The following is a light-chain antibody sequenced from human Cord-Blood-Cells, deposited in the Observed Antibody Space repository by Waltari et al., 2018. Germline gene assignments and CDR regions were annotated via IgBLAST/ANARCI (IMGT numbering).Light chain of an antibody. Sequence: EIVLTQSPPTLSLSPGERATLSCRASQSVSSYLAWYQQKPGQAPRLLIYDASNRATGIPARFSGSGSGTDFTLTISSLEPEDFAVYYCQQRSNWPPEYTFGQGTKLEIK. CDR1: QSVSSY. CDR3: QQRSNWPPEYT. V-gene: IGKV3-11*01. J-gene: IGKJ2*01. CDR2: DAS.